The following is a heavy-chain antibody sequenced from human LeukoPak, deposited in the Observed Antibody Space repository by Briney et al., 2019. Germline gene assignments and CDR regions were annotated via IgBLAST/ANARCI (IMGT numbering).Heavy chain of an antibody. CDR2: IYYSGST. CDR3: ARRSGDTNWYFDL. Sequence: SETLSLTCTVSGGSISSYYWSWIRQPPGKGLEWIGYIYYSGSTNYNPSLKSRVTISVDTSKNQFSLKLSSVTAAGTAVYYCARRSGDTNWYFDLWGRGTLVTVSS. J-gene: IGHJ2*01. V-gene: IGHV4-59*08. D-gene: IGHD2-21*02. CDR1: GGSISSYY.